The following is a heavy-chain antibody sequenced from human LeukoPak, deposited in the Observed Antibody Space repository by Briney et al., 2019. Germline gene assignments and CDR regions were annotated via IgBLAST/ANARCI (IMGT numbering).Heavy chain of an antibody. CDR3: ARFPRSGSYYRAFDY. CDR2: ICSSSIYI. Sequence: PGGSLRLSCAASGFTFSSYNMNWVRQAPGKGLEWVSFICSSSIYIYYADSVRGRFTISRDNAKNSLYLQMNSLRAEDTALYYCARFPRSGSYYRAFDYWGQGTLVTVSS. V-gene: IGHV3-21*04. J-gene: IGHJ4*02. D-gene: IGHD3-10*01. CDR1: GFTFSSYN.